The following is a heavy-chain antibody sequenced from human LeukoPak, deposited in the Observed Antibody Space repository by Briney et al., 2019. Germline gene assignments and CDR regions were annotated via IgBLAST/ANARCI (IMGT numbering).Heavy chain of an antibody. V-gene: IGHV4-39*01. CDR3: ARGDRGPFDY. CDR1: GGSISSSSYY. D-gene: IGHD3-10*01. J-gene: IGHJ4*02. Sequence: SETLSLTCTVSGGSISSSSYYWGWIRQPPGKGLEWIGSIYYSGSTYYNPSLKSRVTISVDTFKNQFSLKLSSVTAADTAVYYCARGDRGPFDYWGQGTLVTVSS. CDR2: IYYSGST.